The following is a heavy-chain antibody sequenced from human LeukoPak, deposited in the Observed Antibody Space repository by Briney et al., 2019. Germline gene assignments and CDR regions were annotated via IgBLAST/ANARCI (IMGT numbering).Heavy chain of an antibody. J-gene: IGHJ6*03. D-gene: IGHD6-6*01. CDR2: IYYSGST. V-gene: IGHV4-39*01. Sequence: PSETLSLTCTVSGGSISSSSSYWGCIRPPPGKGLEWIGSIYYSGSTYYNPSLKSRVTISVDTSKNQFSLKLSSVTAADTAVYYCARQIAARQYYYYYYRDVWGKGTTVTVSS. CDR1: GGSISSSSSY. CDR3: ARQIAARQYYYYYYRDV.